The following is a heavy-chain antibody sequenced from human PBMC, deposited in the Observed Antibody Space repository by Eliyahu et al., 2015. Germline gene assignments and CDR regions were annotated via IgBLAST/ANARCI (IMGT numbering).Heavy chain of an antibody. CDR1: GFTFSTYA. CDR2: ISSSGGST. D-gene: IGHD5-18*01. V-gene: IGHV3-23*01. CDR3: ANGISGYTYAVDRGFQH. J-gene: IGHJ1*01. Sequence: GSLRLSCAASGFTFSTYAMSWVRQAPGKGLEWVSGISSSGGSTYYADSVKGRXTMSRDNSKDTLSLQMNSLRADDTAVYFCANGISGYTYAVDRGFQHWSQGTLVTVSS.